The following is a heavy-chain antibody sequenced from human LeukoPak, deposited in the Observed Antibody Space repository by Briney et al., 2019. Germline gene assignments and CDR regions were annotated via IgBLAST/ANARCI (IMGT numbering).Heavy chain of an antibody. CDR1: GYTFTRYD. CDR2: ISAYNGNT. CDR3: AVLYDSSGYYPTFDY. V-gene: IGHV1-18*01. J-gene: IGHJ4*02. D-gene: IGHD3-22*01. Sequence: GASVKVSCKASGYTFTRYDISWVRQAPGQGLEWMGWISAYNGNTNYAQKLQGRVTMTTDTSTSTAYMELSSLRSEDTAVYYCAVLYDSSGYYPTFDYWGQGTLVTVSS.